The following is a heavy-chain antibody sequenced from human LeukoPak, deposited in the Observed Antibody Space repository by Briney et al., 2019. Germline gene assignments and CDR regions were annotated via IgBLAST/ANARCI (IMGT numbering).Heavy chain of an antibody. V-gene: IGHV1-2*02. J-gene: IGHJ4*02. D-gene: IGHD6-13*01. CDR3: ARDKKEMQHYFDH. Sequence: ASVKVSCKASGYTFTGYYMHWVRQAPGQGLEWMGWINPNSGGTNYAQKFQGRVTMTRDTSISTAYMELNRLTSDDTAVYYCARDKKEMQHYFDHWGQGTLVTVSS. CDR1: GYTFTGYY. CDR2: INPNSGGT.